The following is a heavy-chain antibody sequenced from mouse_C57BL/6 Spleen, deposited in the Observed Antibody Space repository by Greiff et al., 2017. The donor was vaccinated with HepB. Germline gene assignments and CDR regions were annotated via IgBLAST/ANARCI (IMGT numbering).Heavy chain of an antibody. D-gene: IGHD2-12*01. J-gene: IGHJ3*01. CDR3: ARGVGYSSPWFAY. V-gene: IGHV1-80*01. CDR1: GYAFSSYW. CDR2: IYPGDGDT. Sequence: QVQLQQSGAELVKPGASVKISCKASGYAFSSYWMNWVKQRPGKGLEWIGQIYPGDGDTNYNGKFKGKATLTADKSSSTAYMQLSSLTSEDSAVYFCARGVGYSSPWFAYWGQGTLVTVSA.